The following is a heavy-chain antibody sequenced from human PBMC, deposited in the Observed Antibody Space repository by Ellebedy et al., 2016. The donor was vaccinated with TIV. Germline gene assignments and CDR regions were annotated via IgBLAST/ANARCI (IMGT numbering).Heavy chain of an antibody. Sequence: GGSLRLXXAASGFTFSTYAMTWVRQAPGKGLAWVALISASGLSTFYPDSLKGRLTISRDNDDNTLFLQLNSLRVDDTAIYYCARAAESGYYYDSGGFSDWGQGTLVAVSS. CDR2: ISASGLST. V-gene: IGHV3-23*01. CDR1: GFTFSTYA. CDR3: ARAAESGYYYDSGGFSD. D-gene: IGHD3-22*01. J-gene: IGHJ4*02.